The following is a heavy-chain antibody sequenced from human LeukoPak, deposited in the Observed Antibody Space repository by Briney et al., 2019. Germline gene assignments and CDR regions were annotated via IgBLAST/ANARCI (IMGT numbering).Heavy chain of an antibody. CDR2: IYTSGST. CDR1: GGSISSGSYY. D-gene: IGHD6-19*01. J-gene: IGHJ4*02. V-gene: IGHV4-61*02. Sequence: SQTLSLTCTVSGGSISSGSYYWSWIRQPAGKGLEWIGRIYTSGSTNYNPSLKSRVTISVDTSKNQFSLKLSSVTAADTAVYYCARELAVAGTTTTFDYWGQGTLVTVSS. CDR3: ARELAVAGTTTTFDY.